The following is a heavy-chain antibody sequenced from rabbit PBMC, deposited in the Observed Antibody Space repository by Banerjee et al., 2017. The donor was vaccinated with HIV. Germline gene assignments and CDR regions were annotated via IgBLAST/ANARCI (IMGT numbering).Heavy chain of an antibody. CDR1: GVSFSLSSY. J-gene: IGHJ4*01. D-gene: IGHD1-1*01. Sequence: QSLEESGGDLVKPGASLTLTCTASGVSFSLSSYMCWVRQAPGKGLEWIGCIYGATGSSAWYANWAKGRFTISKTSSTTVTLQMTSLTVADTATYWCARAANNIGYCAGLWGPGTLVTVS. CDR2: IYGATGSSA. CDR3: ARAANNIGYCAGL. V-gene: IGHV1S40*01.